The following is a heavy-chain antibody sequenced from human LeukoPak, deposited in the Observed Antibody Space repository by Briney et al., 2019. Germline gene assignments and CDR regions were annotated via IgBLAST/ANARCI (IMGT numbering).Heavy chain of an antibody. CDR2: ISAHNGNT. V-gene: IGHV1-18*01. D-gene: IGHD1-26*01. Sequence: ASVKVSCKASGYIFTAYGISWVRQAPGQGLECLGWISAHNGNTNYAQNFQGRVTMTTDTSTSTAYMELRGLRSDDTAVYYCARYSGSYLADYWGQGTLVTVSS. CDR3: ARYSGSYLADY. CDR1: GYIFTAYG. J-gene: IGHJ4*02.